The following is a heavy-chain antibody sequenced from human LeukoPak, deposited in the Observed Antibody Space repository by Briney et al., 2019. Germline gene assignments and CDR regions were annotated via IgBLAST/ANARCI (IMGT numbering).Heavy chain of an antibody. D-gene: IGHD1-14*01. CDR3: ARGGVLTLYFFDF. CDR1: GDSISSYY. Sequence: SETLSLTCTVSGDSISSYYWSWIRRPPGKGLEWIGYIYYSGSTNYNPSLKSRVAISVDTSKNQFSLKLNSVTAADTAVYYCARGGVLTLYFFDFWGQGTLVTVSS. CDR2: IYYSGST. J-gene: IGHJ4*02. V-gene: IGHV4-59*01.